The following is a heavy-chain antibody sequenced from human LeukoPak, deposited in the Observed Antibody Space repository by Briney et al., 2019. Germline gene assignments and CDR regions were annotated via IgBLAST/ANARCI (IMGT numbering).Heavy chain of an antibody. Sequence: PGGSLRLSCAAAGFTFSRHWMSWVRQATGKGLECVAKIREDGSEKHYVDSVKGRFTISRDNAKNSLYLQMNSLRAEDTAVYYCARERRQQLTRGGQSSYFDYWGQGTLVTVSS. J-gene: IGHJ4*02. CDR3: ARERRQQLTRGGQSSYFDY. D-gene: IGHD6-13*01. CDR1: GFTFSRHW. CDR2: IREDGSEK. V-gene: IGHV3-7*01.